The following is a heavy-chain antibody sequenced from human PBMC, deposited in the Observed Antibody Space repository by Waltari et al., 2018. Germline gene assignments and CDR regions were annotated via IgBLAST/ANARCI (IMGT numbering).Heavy chain of an antibody. CDR1: GGSFSGYY. V-gene: IGHV4-34*01. D-gene: IGHD6-6*01. CDR2: INHSGST. Sequence: QVQLQQWGAGLLKPSETLSLTCAVYGGSFSGYYWRWNRQPPGKGLGWIGEINHSGSTNYNPSLKSRVTISVDTSKNQFSLKLSSVTAADTAVYYCARGRKWSSSHFDYWGQGTLVTVSS. J-gene: IGHJ4*02. CDR3: ARGRKWSSSHFDY.